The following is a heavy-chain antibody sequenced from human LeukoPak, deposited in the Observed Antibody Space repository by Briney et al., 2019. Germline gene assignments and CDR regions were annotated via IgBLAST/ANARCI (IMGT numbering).Heavy chain of an antibody. CDR3: ARGRGYCSSTSCYYFDY. J-gene: IGHJ4*02. V-gene: IGHV4-61*02. Sequence: SQTLSLTCTVSGGSISSGSYYWSWIRQPAGKGLEWIGRIYTSGSTNYNPSLKSRVTISVDTSKNQFSLKLSSVTAADTAVYYCARGRGYCSSTSCYYFDYWGQGTLVTVSS. CDR1: GGSISSGSYY. CDR2: IYTSGST. D-gene: IGHD2-2*01.